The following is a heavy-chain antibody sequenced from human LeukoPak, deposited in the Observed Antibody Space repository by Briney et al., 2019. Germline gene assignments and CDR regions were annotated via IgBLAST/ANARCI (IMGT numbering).Heavy chain of an antibody. Sequence: PGGSLRLSCATSGFTFSDYYMSWIRQAPGKGLEWVSYISSSGTYTNSADSVKGRFTISRDYPKNSLYLQRSSLRAEDTAVYYCARQGGDILTGYLDYWGQGTLVTVSS. CDR3: ARQGGDILTGYLDY. J-gene: IGHJ4*02. CDR1: GFTFSDYY. D-gene: IGHD3-9*01. CDR2: ISSSGTYT. V-gene: IGHV3-11*03.